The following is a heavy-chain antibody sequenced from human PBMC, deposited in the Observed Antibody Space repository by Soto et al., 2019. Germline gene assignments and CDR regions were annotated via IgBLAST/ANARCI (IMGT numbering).Heavy chain of an antibody. CDR2: TKSKTDGGTT. CDR3: TTALRWDHTAFDY. D-gene: IGHD2-21*01. CDR1: GFTFSNAW. V-gene: IGHV3-15*01. J-gene: IGHJ4*02. Sequence: EAQLVESGGGLVEPGGSLRLSCAASGFTFSNAWMTWVRQAPGKGLEWVGRTKSKTDGGTTDFAAPVKGRFTIERDDSKNTVYLQMNSLPTEDTAVYYCTTALRWDHTAFDYWGQGTLVTVSS.